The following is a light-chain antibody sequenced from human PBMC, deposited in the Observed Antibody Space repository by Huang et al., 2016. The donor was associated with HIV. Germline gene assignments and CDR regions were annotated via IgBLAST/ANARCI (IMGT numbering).Light chain of an antibody. J-gene: IGKJ3*01. CDR3: RQYNDWPPLLT. CDR1: QSVSSN. CDR2: AAS. Sequence: EIVMTQSPATLSVSPGERATLPCRASQSVSSNLAWYQQEPAQAPRLLIYAASTRASDIPARFSGSGSGTEFTLTISSLQSEDFAVYYCRQYNDWPPLLTFGPGTKVDFK. V-gene: IGKV3D-15*01.